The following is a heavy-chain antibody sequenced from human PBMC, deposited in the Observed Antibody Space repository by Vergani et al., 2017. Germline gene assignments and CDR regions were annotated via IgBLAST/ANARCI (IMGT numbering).Heavy chain of an antibody. V-gene: IGHV4-39*07. CDR1: GGSISSSSYY. J-gene: IGHJ4*02. Sequence: QLQLQESGPGLVKPSETLSLTCTVSGGSISSSSYYWGWIRQPPGKGLEWIGSIYYSGSTYYNPSLKSRVTISVDTSKNQFSLKLSSVTAADTAVYYCARGIEQWLDGTFDYWGQGTLVTVSS. CDR3: ARGIEQWLDGTFDY. D-gene: IGHD6-19*01. CDR2: IYYSGST.